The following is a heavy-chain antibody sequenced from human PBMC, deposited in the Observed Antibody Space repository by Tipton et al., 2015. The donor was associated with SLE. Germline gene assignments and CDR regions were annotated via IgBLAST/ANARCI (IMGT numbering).Heavy chain of an antibody. D-gene: IGHD3-10*01. CDR1: GVSITTYY. CDR3: ARHLGVIGAFDI. CDR2: FYYSGNT. Sequence: LRLSCSVSGVSITTYYWSWIRQPPGKRLEWIGFFYYSGNTHYNPSLESRVTISVDTSKNHFSLRLNSVTAADTAVYYCARHLGVIGAFDIWGLGTVVHVSS. V-gene: IGHV4-59*08. J-gene: IGHJ3*02.